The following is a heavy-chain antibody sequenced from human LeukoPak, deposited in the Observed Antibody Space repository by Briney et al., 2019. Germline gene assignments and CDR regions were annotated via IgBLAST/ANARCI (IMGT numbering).Heavy chain of an antibody. CDR3: AKARCSGGSCRAIDY. CDR2: ISGSGGST. J-gene: IGHJ4*02. Sequence: PGGSLRLSYAASGFTFSSYAMSWVRQAPGKGLEWVSAISGSGGSTYYADSVKGRFTISRDNSKNTLYLQMNSLRAEDTAVYYCAKARCSGGSCRAIDYWGQGTLVTVSS. D-gene: IGHD2-15*01. V-gene: IGHV3-23*01. CDR1: GFTFSSYA.